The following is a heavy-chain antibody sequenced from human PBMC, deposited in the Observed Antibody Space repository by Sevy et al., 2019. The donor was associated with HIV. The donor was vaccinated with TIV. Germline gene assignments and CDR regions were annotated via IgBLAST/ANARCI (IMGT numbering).Heavy chain of an antibody. CDR3: ARVGAYLSGGYYGSGSYYSSHNWFDP. Sequence: ASVKVSCKASGFTFTSYGISWVRQAPGQGLEWMGWISAYNGNTNYALKLQGRVTMTTDTSTSTAYMELRSLRSDDTAVYYCARVGAYLSGGYYGSGSYYSSHNWFDPWGHGTLVTVSS. V-gene: IGHV1-18*01. CDR1: GFTFTSYG. D-gene: IGHD3-10*01. CDR2: ISAYNGNT. J-gene: IGHJ5*02.